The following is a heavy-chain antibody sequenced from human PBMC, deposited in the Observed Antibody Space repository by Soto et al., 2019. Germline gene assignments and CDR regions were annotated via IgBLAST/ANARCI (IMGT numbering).Heavy chain of an antibody. V-gene: IGHV4-30-2*01. Sequence: QLQLQESGSGLVKPSQTLSLTCAVSGGSISSGGYSWSWIRQPPGKGLEWIGYIYHSGSTYYNPSLKSRVTISVDRSKNQFSLKLSSVTAADTAVYYCAREANSGSYYGDAFGIWGQGTMVTVSS. D-gene: IGHD1-26*01. CDR3: AREANSGSYYGDAFGI. CDR2: IYHSGST. J-gene: IGHJ3*02. CDR1: GGSISSGGYS.